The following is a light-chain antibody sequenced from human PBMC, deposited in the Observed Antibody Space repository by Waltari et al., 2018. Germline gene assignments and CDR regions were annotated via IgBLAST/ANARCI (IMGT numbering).Light chain of an antibody. J-gene: IGLJ2*01. CDR1: SPNLGNNY. Sequence: QSVLTQPPSVSAAPGPKVHISCPGSSPNLGNNYVSWYQQFPGTAPKLLIYENNKRPAGIPDRFSGSKSGTSATLDIHGLQTGDEANYYCGTWDSSLSVGVLGGGTKVTVL. CDR3: GTWDSSLSVGV. V-gene: IGLV1-51*01. CDR2: ENN.